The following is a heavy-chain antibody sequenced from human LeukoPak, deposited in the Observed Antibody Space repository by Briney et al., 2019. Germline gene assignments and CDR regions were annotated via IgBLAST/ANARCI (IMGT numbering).Heavy chain of an antibody. Sequence: PGGSLRLSCAASGFTFSSYSMDWVRQAPGKGLEWVSSVSSSSSYIYYADSVKGRFTTSRDNAKNSLYLQMNSLRAEDTAVYYCARDGSGWNYYYYYYMDVWGKGTTVTVSS. CDR3: ARDGSGWNYYYYYYMDV. D-gene: IGHD6-19*01. V-gene: IGHV3-21*01. CDR1: GFTFSSYS. CDR2: VSSSSSYI. J-gene: IGHJ6*03.